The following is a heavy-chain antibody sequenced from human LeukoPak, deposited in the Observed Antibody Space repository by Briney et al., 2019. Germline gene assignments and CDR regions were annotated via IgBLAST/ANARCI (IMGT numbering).Heavy chain of an antibody. CDR3: AKDISATIVVVVAATRDDYDYGDDDAFDI. CDR1: GFTFSSYW. D-gene: IGHD2-15*01. V-gene: IGHV3-7*03. Sequence: GGSLRLSCAASGFTFSSYWMSWVRQAPGKGLEWVANIKQDGSEKYYVDSVKGRFTISRDNAKNSLYLQMNSLRAEDTALYYCAKDISATIVVVVAATRDDYDYGDDDAFDIWGQGTMVTVSS. CDR2: IKQDGSEK. J-gene: IGHJ3*02.